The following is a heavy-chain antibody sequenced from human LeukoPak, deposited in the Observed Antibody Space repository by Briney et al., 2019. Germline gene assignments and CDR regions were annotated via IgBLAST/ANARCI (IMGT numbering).Heavy chain of an antibody. CDR3: ARGISGYFGTSGYYYDY. J-gene: IGHJ4*02. CDR1: GGSISSGSYY. CDR2: IYTSGST. D-gene: IGHD3-22*01. Sequence: PSQTLSLTCTVSGGSISSGSYYWSWIRQPAGKGLEWIGRIYTSGSTNYNPSLKNRVTLSIDKSNNHFSLRLSSLSAADTAVYYCARGISGYFGTSGYYYDYWGQGTLVTVSS. V-gene: IGHV4-61*02.